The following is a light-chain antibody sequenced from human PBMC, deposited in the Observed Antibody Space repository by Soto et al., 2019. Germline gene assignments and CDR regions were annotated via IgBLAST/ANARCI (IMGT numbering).Light chain of an antibody. CDR3: QQYNSFSRT. V-gene: IGKV1-5*03. CDR1: QSISTW. J-gene: IGKJ2*01. CDR2: KAS. Sequence: DIQMTQSPSTLSASVGDRVAITCRASQSISTWLAWYQQKSGKAPKLLIYKASTLESGVPSRFSGSGSGTEFTLTISSLQPYDFATYYCQQYNSFSRTFGQGTKLEIK.